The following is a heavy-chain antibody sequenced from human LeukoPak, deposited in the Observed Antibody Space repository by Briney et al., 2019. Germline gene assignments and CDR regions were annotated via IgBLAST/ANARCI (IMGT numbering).Heavy chain of an antibody. CDR1: GGSISSGSYY. CDR2: IYTSGST. J-gene: IGHJ4*02. D-gene: IGHD2-2*01. Sequence: SETLSLTCTVSGGSISSGSYYWSWIRQPAGKGLEWIGRIYTSGSTNYNPSLKSRVTMSVDTSKNQFSLKLSSVTAADTAVYYCARDPLGYCSSTSCYFMGGFDYWGQGTLVTVSS. V-gene: IGHV4-61*02. CDR3: ARDPLGYCSSTSCYFMGGFDY.